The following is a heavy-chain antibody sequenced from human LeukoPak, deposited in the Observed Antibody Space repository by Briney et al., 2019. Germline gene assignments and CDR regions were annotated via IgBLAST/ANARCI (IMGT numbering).Heavy chain of an antibody. CDR2: IYYSGRT. Sequence: SETLSLTCTVSGGSLTAHYWSWIRQPPGKELEWIGFIYYSGRTQYNPSLKSRVTMSVDTSKTHFSLRLSSVTAADAAVYYCARAVVPADEKNWFDSWGQGIWVAVSS. CDR1: GGSLTAHY. J-gene: IGHJ5*01. CDR3: ARAVVPADEKNWFDS. V-gene: IGHV4-59*11. D-gene: IGHD2-2*01.